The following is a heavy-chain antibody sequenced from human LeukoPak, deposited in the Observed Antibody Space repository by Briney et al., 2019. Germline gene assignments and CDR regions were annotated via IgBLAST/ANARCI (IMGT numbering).Heavy chain of an antibody. CDR1: GGSFSGYY. J-gene: IGHJ4*02. V-gene: IGHV4-34*01. Sequence: ETLSLTCAVYGGSFSGYYWSWIRQPPGKGLEWIGEINHSGSTNYNPSLKSRVTISVDTSKNQFSLKLSSVTAADTAVYYCANLVGATFIDYWGQGTLVTVSS. CDR2: INHSGST. CDR3: ANLVGATFIDY. D-gene: IGHD1-26*01.